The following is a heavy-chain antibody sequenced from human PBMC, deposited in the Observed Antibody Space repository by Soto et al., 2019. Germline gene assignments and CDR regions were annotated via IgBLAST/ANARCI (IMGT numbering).Heavy chain of an antibody. J-gene: IGHJ5*02. V-gene: IGHV1-8*01. D-gene: IGHD3-16*02. CDR2: MNANNGNT. CDR3: ARGFPLWFDP. CDR1: GYTFTSYD. Sequence: ASVKVSCKASGYTFTSYDINWVRQAPGQGLEWMGWMNANNGNTEYTQNFQGRVTITRDTSTNTAYMELSSLRSEDTAVYYCARGFPLWFDPWGQGTLVTVSS.